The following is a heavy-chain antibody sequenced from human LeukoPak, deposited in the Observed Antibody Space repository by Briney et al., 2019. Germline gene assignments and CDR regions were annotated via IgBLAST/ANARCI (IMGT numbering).Heavy chain of an antibody. CDR2: MNPNSGNT. CDR1: GYTFTSYD. CDR3: ARGSGYYTGGDY. J-gene: IGHJ4*02. V-gene: IGHV1-8*03. Sequence: ASVKVSCKASGYTFTSYDINWVRQATGQGLEWMGWMNPNSGNTGYAQKFQGRVTITRNTSISTAYMELSSLRSEDTAVYYCARGSGYYTGGDYWGQGTLVTVSS. D-gene: IGHD3-3*01.